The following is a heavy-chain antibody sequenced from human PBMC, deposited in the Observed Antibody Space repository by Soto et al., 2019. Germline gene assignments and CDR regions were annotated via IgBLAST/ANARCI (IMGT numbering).Heavy chain of an antibody. CDR3: ASEPPYPSDGSSSSCCGNYFDY. CDR1: GFTFSSYG. V-gene: IGHV3-33*01. D-gene: IGHD2-2*01. J-gene: IGHJ4*02. Sequence: HPGGSLRLSCAASGFTFSSYGMAWVRQAPGKGLEWVADLWYDGSNKYYVDSVKGRFTISRDNSKNTLYLQMNSLRAEDTAVYYCASEPPYPSDGSSSSCCGNYFDYWGQGTLVTVSS. CDR2: LWYDGSNK.